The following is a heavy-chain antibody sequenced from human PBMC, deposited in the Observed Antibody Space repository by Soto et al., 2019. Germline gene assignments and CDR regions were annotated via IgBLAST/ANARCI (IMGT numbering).Heavy chain of an antibody. CDR3: ARALRAFALGYSGYPIDY. V-gene: IGHV1-2*02. CDR2: ISPNSGDT. J-gene: IGHJ4*02. Sequence: ASVKVSCKASGYTFTGYYMHWVRQAPGQGLEWMGWISPNSGDTNYAQNFQGKVTMTRDTSISTAYMELSRLKSDDTAVYYCARALRAFALGYSGYPIDYWGQGTLVTVSS. D-gene: IGHD3-22*01. CDR1: GYTFTGYY.